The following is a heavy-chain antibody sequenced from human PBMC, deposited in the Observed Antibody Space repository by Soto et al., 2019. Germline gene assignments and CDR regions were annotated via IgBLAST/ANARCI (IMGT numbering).Heavy chain of an antibody. J-gene: IGHJ4*02. Sequence: ASVKVSCKASGYNFASYGFSWVRQAPGQGLEWMGWISAYNGNTNYAQNLQGRVTMTRDTSTSTAYIELRNLSSDDTAVYYCARDGRSSGGSAYWGQGTLVTVSS. CDR3: ARDGRSSGGSAY. V-gene: IGHV1-18*04. CDR2: ISAYNGNT. CDR1: GYNFASYG. D-gene: IGHD6-19*01.